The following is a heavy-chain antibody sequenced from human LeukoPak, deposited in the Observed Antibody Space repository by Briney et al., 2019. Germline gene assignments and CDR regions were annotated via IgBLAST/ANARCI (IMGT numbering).Heavy chain of an antibody. CDR2: INHSGST. V-gene: IGHV4-34*01. CDR3: ASLYFYGSGSFPNY. CDR1: GGSFSGYY. Sequence: SETLSLTCAVYGGSFSGYYWSWIRQPPGKGLEWIGEINHSGSTNYNPSLKSRVTISVDTSNNQFSLKLSSVTAGDTAVYYCASLYFYGSGSFPNYWGQGILVTVST. D-gene: IGHD3-10*01. J-gene: IGHJ4*02.